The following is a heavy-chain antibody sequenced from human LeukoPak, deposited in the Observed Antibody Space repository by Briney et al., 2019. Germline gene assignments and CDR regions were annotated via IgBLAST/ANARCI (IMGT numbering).Heavy chain of an antibody. J-gene: IGHJ4*02. CDR1: GFTFSSYA. Sequence: PGGSLRLSCSASGFTFSSYAMHWVRQAPGKGLEYVSAISSNGGSTYYADSVKGGFTISRDNSKNTLYLQMSSLRAEDTAVYYCVTLGMGGYFDYWGQGTLVTVSS. V-gene: IGHV3-64D*09. CDR2: ISSNGGST. D-gene: IGHD7-27*01. CDR3: VTLGMGGYFDY.